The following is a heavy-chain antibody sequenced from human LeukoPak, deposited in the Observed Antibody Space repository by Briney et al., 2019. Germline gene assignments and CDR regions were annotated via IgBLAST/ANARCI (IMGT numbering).Heavy chain of an antibody. D-gene: IGHD1-1*01. V-gene: IGHV4-34*01. Sequence: SETLSLTCAVYGGSFSSYYWSWIRQSPGKGLEWIAEINHRGDTNYNPSVKSRVTISVDTSKNQFSLKVTSLTAADTAVYYCARGSTISETGYFDYWGQGTLVAVSS. CDR2: INHRGDT. J-gene: IGHJ4*03. CDR3: ARGSTISETGYFDY. CDR1: GGSFSSYY.